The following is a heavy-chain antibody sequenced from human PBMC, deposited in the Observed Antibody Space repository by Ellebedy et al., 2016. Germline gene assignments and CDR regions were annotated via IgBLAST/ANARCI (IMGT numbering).Heavy chain of an antibody. CDR3: ARGTVTTFYYYYGMDV. CDR2: IWYDGSNK. J-gene: IGHJ6*02. V-gene: IGHV3-33*08. Sequence: GGSLRLSCAASGFTFDSYGMHWVRQAPGKGLEWVAVIWYDGSNKYYADSVKGRFTISRDNSKNPLYLQMNSLRAEDTAVYYCARGTVTTFYYYYGMDVWGQGTTVTVSS. CDR1: GFTFDSYG. D-gene: IGHD4-17*01.